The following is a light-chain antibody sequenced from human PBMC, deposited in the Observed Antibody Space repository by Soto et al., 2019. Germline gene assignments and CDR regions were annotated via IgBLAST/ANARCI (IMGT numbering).Light chain of an antibody. CDR3: QQLNSFPLT. Sequence: DIQLTQSPSSLSASVGDRVXXXXXASQDFNNYLAWYQQKPGEAPKLLMYVASTLQSGVPSRFSGSGSGTEFTLTISSLQPEDFATYFCQQLNSFPLTFGGGTKVDIK. J-gene: IGKJ4*01. CDR1: QDFNNY. V-gene: IGKV1-9*01. CDR2: VAS.